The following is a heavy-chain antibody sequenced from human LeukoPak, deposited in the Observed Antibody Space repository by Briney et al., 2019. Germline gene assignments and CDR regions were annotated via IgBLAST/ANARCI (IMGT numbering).Heavy chain of an antibody. CDR1: GFTFSSYA. Sequence: GGSLRLSCAASGFTFSSYAMHWVRQAPGKGLEYVPAISSNGGSTYYANSVKGRFTISRDNSKNTLYLQMGSLRAEDMAVYYCARDDYGDYGSYFDYWGQGTLVTVSS. V-gene: IGHV3-64*01. CDR3: ARDDYGDYGSYFDY. J-gene: IGHJ4*02. D-gene: IGHD4-17*01. CDR2: ISSNGGST.